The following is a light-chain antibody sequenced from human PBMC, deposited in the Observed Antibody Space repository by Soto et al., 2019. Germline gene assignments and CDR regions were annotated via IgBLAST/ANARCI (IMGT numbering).Light chain of an antibody. V-gene: IGKV3-20*01. CDR3: QQYGSSGT. CDR1: QSVSSN. Sequence: EIVMTQSPATLSVSPGERATLSCRASQSVSSNLAWYQQKPGQAPGLLIYGASSRATGIPDRFSGSGSGTDFTLTISRLEPEDFAVYYCQQYGSSGTFGQGTKVDIK. CDR2: GAS. J-gene: IGKJ1*01.